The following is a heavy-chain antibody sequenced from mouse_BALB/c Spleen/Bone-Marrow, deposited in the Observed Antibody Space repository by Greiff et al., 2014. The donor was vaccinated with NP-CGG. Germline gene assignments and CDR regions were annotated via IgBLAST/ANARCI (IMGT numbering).Heavy chain of an antibody. Sequence: QVQLQQSGPGLVQPSQSLSITCTVSGFSLTSNGVHWVRQSPGKGLEWLGVIWSGGSTDYNAAFISRLSISKDNSKSQVFFKMSSLQANDTAIYYCARNSRGYGNSFAYWGQGTLVTVSA. D-gene: IGHD2-10*02. CDR1: GFSLTSNG. CDR2: IWSGGST. CDR3: ARNSRGYGNSFAY. J-gene: IGHJ3*01. V-gene: IGHV2-2*02.